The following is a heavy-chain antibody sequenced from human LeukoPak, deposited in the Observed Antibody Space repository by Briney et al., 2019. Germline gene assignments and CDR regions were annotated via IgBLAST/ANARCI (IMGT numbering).Heavy chain of an antibody. Sequence: GASLRLSCAASGFTFSSYAMSWVRQVPGKGLEWVSAISGSGGSTYYADSVKGRFTISRDNSKNTLYLQMNSLRAEDTAVYYCAAGYSSGWYVRYFDYWGQGTLVTVSS. D-gene: IGHD6-19*01. CDR3: AAGYSSGWYVRYFDY. V-gene: IGHV3-23*01. J-gene: IGHJ4*02. CDR2: ISGSGGST. CDR1: GFTFSSYA.